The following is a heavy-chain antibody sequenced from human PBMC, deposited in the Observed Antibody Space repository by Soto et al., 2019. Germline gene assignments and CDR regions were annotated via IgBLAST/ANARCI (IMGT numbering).Heavy chain of an antibody. CDR2: INHSGST. Sequence: PSETLSLTCAVYGGSFSGYYWSWIRQPPGKGLEWIGEINHSGSTNYNPSLKSRVTISVDTSKNQFSLKLSSVTAADTAVYYCARERSYMVRGSNYYYGMDVWGQGTRVT. CDR3: ARERSYMVRGSNYYYGMDV. J-gene: IGHJ6*02. D-gene: IGHD3-10*01. V-gene: IGHV4-34*01. CDR1: GGSFSGYY.